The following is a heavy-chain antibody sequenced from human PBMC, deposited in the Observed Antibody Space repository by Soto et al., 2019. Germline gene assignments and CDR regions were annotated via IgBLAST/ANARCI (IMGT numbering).Heavy chain of an antibody. CDR3: ARSLLQGDF. Sequence: QVQLVQSGAEVKKPGASVKVSCKASGYIFIHYYIHCVRQATGQGLEWMAILNPNGGSTTYTQKFQGRLTVTSDTSANTVSMELPSLGLGATAVYLCARSLLQGDFWGQGTLVTVSS. CDR1: GYIFIHYY. D-gene: IGHD2-21*01. CDR2: LNPNGGST. J-gene: IGHJ4*02. V-gene: IGHV1-46*01.